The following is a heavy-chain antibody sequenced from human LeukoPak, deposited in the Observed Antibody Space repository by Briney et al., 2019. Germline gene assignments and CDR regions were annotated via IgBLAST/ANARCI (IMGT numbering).Heavy chain of an antibody. CDR1: GGSLSSYY. CDR3: ARANWSYGMDV. Sequence: SETLSLTCIDSGGSLSSYYWSWIRQPPRKGLEWIGYIYYSGSTNYNPSLKSRVTISVDTSKNQFSLKLSSGTAADTAVYYCARANWSYGMDVWGKGTTVTVS. D-gene: IGHD1-1*01. J-gene: IGHJ6*04. CDR2: IYYSGST. V-gene: IGHV4-59*01.